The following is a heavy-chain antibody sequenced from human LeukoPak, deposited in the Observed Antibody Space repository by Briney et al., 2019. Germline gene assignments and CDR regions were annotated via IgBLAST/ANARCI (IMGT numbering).Heavy chain of an antibody. CDR1: GGSFSGYY. CDR3: ARRRDGYNHLDY. Sequence: SETLSLTCTVYGGSFSGYYWSWIRQPPGKGLEWIGEINHSGSTNYNPSLKSRVTISVDTSKNQFSLKLSSVTAADTAVYYCARRRDGYNHLDYWGQGTLVTVSS. CDR2: INHSGST. D-gene: IGHD5-24*01. J-gene: IGHJ4*02. V-gene: IGHV4-34*01.